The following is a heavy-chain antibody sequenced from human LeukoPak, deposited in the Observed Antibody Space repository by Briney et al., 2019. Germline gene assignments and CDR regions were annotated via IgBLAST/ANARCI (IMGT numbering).Heavy chain of an antibody. CDR1: GLIFRTYG. CDR3: AKGAYGVGGALDY. Sequence: PGGSLRLSCAASGLIFRTYGMNWVRQAPGKRLEYVSGITAGGGNTYYADSLKGRFTISRDDSKYTVFLQMNSLRVEDTAVYYCAKGAYGVGGALDYWGRGSLVTVSS. D-gene: IGHD2-21*01. CDR2: ITAGGGNT. V-gene: IGHV3-23*01. J-gene: IGHJ4*02.